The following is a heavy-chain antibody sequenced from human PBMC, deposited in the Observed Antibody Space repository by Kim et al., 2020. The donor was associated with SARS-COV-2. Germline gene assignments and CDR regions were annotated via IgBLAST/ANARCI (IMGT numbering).Heavy chain of an antibody. V-gene: IGHV3-21*01. CDR2: ISSSSSYI. D-gene: IGHD3-22*01. J-gene: IGHJ4*02. CDR3: ARDLWYYDSSGHY. Sequence: GGSLRLSCAASGFTFSSYSMNWVRQAPGKGLEWVSSISSSSSYIYYADSVKGRFTISRDNAKNSLYLQMNSLRAEDTAVYYCARDLWYYDSSGHYWGQGTLVTVSS. CDR1: GFTFSSYS.